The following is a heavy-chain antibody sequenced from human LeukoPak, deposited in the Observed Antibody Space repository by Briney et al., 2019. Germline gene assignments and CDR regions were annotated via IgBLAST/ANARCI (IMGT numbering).Heavy chain of an antibody. D-gene: IGHD6-25*01. CDR1: GYTFTSYG. Sequence: GASVKVSCEASGYTFTSYGISWVRQAPGQGLEWMGWISAYNGNTNYAQKLQGRVTMTTDTSTSTAYMELRSLRSDDTAVYYCARDLAAAGALHFDYWGQGTLVTVSS. CDR2: ISAYNGNT. J-gene: IGHJ4*02. V-gene: IGHV1-18*01. CDR3: ARDLAAAGALHFDY.